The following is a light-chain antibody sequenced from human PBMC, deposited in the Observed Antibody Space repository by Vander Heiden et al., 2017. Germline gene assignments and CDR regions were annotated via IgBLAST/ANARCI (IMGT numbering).Light chain of an antibody. Sequence: SSALTPVPTLSVALGQTVRITCHGDSRRSYYASWYQQKPGQAPILVIYGKDNRPSGIPDRFSGSNSGNTASLTITGAQAEDEADYYCYSRDSSGDHLFGGGTKLTVL. CDR3: YSRDSSGDHL. J-gene: IGLJ2*01. V-gene: IGLV3-19*01. CDR1: SRRSYY. CDR2: GKD.